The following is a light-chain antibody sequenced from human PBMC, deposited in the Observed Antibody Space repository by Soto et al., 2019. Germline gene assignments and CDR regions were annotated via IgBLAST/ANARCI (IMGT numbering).Light chain of an antibody. J-gene: IGLJ1*01. Sequence: QSVLTQPASVSGSPGQSITISCTGTSSVVGGYNYVSWYQQHPGKAPKLMIYEVSNRPSGVSNRFSGSKSGNTASLTTSGLQAEDEADYYCSSYTSSSTYVFGTGTKGTVL. CDR2: EVS. CDR3: SSYTSSSTYV. V-gene: IGLV2-14*01. CDR1: SSVVGGYNY.